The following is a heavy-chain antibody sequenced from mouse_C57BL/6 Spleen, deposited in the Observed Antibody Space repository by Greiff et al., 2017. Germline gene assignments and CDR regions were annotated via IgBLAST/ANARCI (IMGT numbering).Heavy chain of an antibody. CDR1: GYTFTSYD. CDR3: ARRYYGIIDY. Sequence: QSGPELVKPGASVTLSCKASGYTFTSYDINWLKQMPGQGLEWIGWIYPRDGSTKYNEKFKVKATLTVAPSSSTAYMELHSLTSEDSAVYFCARRYYGIIDYGGQGTSVTVSS. V-gene: IGHV1-85*01. J-gene: IGHJ4*01. D-gene: IGHD1-1*01. CDR2: IYPRDGST.